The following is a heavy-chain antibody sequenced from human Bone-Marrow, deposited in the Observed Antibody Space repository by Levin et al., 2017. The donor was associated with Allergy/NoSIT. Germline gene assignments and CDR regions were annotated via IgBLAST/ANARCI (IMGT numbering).Heavy chain of an antibody. J-gene: IGHJ6*02. D-gene: IGHD6-6*01. CDR3: ARATGRPRRYYGMDV. CDR1: GYTFTSYD. V-gene: IGHV1-8*01. CDR2: MNPNSGNT. Sequence: ASVKVSCKASGYTFTSYDIIWVRQATGQGLEWMGWMNPNSGNTASAQKFQGRVTMTWDSSTAYMDLSSLRFEDTAVYYCARATGRPRRYYGMDVWGQGTTVIVSS.